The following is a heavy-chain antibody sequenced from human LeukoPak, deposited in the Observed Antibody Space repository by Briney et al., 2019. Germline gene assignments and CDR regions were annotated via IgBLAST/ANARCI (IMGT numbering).Heavy chain of an antibody. CDR1: GGSISSYY. D-gene: IGHD1-26*01. V-gene: IGHV4-4*07. J-gene: IGHJ4*02. Sequence: SETLSLTCTVSGGSISSYYWSWVRQPAGKRLEWVGRVYSSGSTNYNPSLKSRVTMSVDTSKNQFSLKLSSVTAADTAVYYCTRISGNYGSYYLDYWGQGTLVTVSS. CDR2: VYSSGST. CDR3: TRISGNYGSYYLDY.